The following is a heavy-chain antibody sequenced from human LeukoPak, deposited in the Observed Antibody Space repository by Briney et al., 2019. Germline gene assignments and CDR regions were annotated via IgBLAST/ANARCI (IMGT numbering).Heavy chain of an antibody. J-gene: IGHJ5*02. D-gene: IGHD4-17*01. V-gene: IGHV3-23*01. CDR3: AKTGSTVTALNWFDP. CDR1: GFTFSTNA. CDR2: ISRSGGST. Sequence: GGSLRLSCAASGFTFSTNAMSWLRQAPGKGLEWVSGISRSGGSTYYADSVKGRFTISRDNSKNTLYLQMNSLRGEDTAVYYCAKTGSTVTALNWFDPWGQGTLVTVSS.